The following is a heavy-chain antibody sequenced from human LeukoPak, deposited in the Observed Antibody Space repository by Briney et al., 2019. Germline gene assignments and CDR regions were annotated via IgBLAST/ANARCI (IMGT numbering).Heavy chain of an antibody. Sequence: SVKVSCKASGGTLSSYAISWVRQAPGQGLEWMGGIIPIFGTANYAQKFQGRVTITTDESTSTAYMELSSLRSEDTAVYYCARAGVDCSSTSCYMAWFDPWGQGTLVTVSS. CDR2: IIPIFGTA. CDR3: ARAGVDCSSTSCYMAWFDP. CDR1: GGTLSSYA. V-gene: IGHV1-69*05. J-gene: IGHJ5*02. D-gene: IGHD2-2*02.